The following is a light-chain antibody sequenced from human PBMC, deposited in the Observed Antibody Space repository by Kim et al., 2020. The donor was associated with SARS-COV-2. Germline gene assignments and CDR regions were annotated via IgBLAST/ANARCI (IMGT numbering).Light chain of an antibody. CDR1: SSNIGKNY. CDR3: GAWDNSLSAGI. Sequence: GQKVTISCSGSSSNIGKNYVSWYQQFPGTAPKLLIYDNDKRAAGIPDRFFGSKSGTSATLGITGLQTGDEADYYCGAWDNSLSAGIFDGGTQLTVL. V-gene: IGLV1-51*01. CDR2: DND. J-gene: IGLJ2*01.